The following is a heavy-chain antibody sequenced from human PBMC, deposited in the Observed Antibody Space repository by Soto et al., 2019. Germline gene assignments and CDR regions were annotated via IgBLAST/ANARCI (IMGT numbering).Heavy chain of an antibody. CDR3: ARQGADILRYFDWSLDY. D-gene: IGHD3-9*01. J-gene: IGHJ4*02. CDR1: GYTFTSYA. CDR2: INAGNGNT. V-gene: IGHV1-3*01. Sequence: GASVKVSCKASGYTFTSYAMHLVRQAPGQRLEWMGWINAGNGNTKFSQKFQGRVTITRDTSASTAYMELSSLRSEDTAVYYCARQGADILRYFDWSLDYWGQGTLVTVSS.